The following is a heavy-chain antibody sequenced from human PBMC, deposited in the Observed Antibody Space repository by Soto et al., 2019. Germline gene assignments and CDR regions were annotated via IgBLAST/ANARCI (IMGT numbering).Heavy chain of an antibody. CDR3: IQSRCGGDCLQSYAVYYYYGMGF. D-gene: IGHD2-21*02. Sequence: QITLKESGPTLVKPTQTLTLTCTFSAFSLSTGGVGVGWIRQPPGKALEWLALIYWDDDKRYSPSLRSRLTITKDTSTNQVVLTMTNMDPVDTATSYCIQSRCGGDCLQSYAVYYYYGMGFWGQGTTVTVSS. CDR1: AFSLSTGGVG. J-gene: IGHJ6*02. V-gene: IGHV2-5*02. CDR2: IYWDDDK.